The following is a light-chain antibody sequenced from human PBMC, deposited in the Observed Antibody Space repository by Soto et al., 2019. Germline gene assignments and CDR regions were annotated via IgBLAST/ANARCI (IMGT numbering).Light chain of an antibody. CDR3: QQRSNWPST. Sequence: EIVLTQSPATLSLSPGERATLSCRASQSVSSHLAWYQQKPGQAPRLLIYDASNRATGIPARFSGSGSGTDFPLTISSLEPEDFAVYYCQQRSNWPSTFGQGNKLEIK. CDR2: DAS. V-gene: IGKV3-11*01. J-gene: IGKJ2*01. CDR1: QSVSSH.